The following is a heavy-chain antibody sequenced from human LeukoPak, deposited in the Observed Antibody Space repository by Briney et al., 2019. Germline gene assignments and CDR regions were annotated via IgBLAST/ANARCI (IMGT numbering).Heavy chain of an antibody. Sequence: GGSLRLSCAASGFSVSNTYMSWVRQAPGKGLEWVSVISGSGGSTDYADSVKGRFTISRDNSKNTLFLQMNSLRAEDTAVYYCAGCSGGVSLAFGRFDYWGQGTLVAVSS. D-gene: IGHD2-15*01. CDR2: ISGSGGST. CDR1: GFSVSNTY. CDR3: AGCSGGVSLAFGRFDY. V-gene: IGHV3-23*01. J-gene: IGHJ4*02.